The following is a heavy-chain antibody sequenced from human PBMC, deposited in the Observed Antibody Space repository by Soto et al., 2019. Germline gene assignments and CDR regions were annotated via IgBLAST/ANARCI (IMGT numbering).Heavy chain of an antibody. Sequence: GGSLRLSCAASGFTFSSYAMNWVRQAPGKGLEWVSAISGSGGSTYYADSVKGRSTISRDNSKNTLYLQMNSLRAEDTVVYYCAKETSSSWEGYFDYWGQGTLVTVSS. CDR3: AKETSSSWEGYFDY. CDR2: ISGSGGST. J-gene: IGHJ4*02. V-gene: IGHV3-23*01. D-gene: IGHD6-13*01. CDR1: GFTFSSYA.